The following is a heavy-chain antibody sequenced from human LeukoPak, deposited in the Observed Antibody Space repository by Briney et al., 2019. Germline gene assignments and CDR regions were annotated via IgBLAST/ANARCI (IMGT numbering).Heavy chain of an antibody. CDR1: GFTFITYA. Sequence: GGALILSCGASGFTFITYAMSWVRQAPGKGLEGVSTISGNGGSTYYAACVKRRFTTSRDNSTTTLYLQMNSLRAEDAAAYYCANPPPDSSTWLFDYWGQGTLVTVSS. D-gene: IGHD6-13*01. CDR2: ISGNGGST. CDR3: ANPPPDSSTWLFDY. J-gene: IGHJ4*02. V-gene: IGHV3-23*01.